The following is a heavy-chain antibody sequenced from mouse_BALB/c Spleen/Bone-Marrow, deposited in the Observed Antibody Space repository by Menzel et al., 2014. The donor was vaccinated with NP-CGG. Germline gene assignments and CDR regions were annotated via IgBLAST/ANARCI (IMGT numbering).Heavy chain of an antibody. CDR2: IDPSDSYT. CDR3: TRGDYDWYFDV. J-gene: IGHJ1*01. Sequence: QVQLQQPGAELVKPGASVKMSCKASGYTFTSYWMHWVKQRPGQGLEWIGVIDPSDSYTSYNQKFKGKATLTVDTSSSTAYMQLSSLTSEDSAVYYCTRGDYDWYFDVWVAGTTVTVSS. CDR1: GYTFTSYW. D-gene: IGHD2-4*01. V-gene: IGHV1S127*01.